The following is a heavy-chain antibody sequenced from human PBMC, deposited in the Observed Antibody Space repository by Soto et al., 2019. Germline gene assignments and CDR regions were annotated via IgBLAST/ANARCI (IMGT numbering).Heavy chain of an antibody. CDR3: ARGDSSGSYYFDY. D-gene: IGHD3-22*01. Sequence: ASVKVSCKASGYTFTSYGISWVRQAPGQGLEWMGWISAYNGNTNYAQKYRGRVTMTRDTPTSTVYMELSSLRSEDTAVYYCARGDSSGSYYFDYWGQGTLVTVSS. V-gene: IGHV1-18*01. CDR1: GYTFTSYG. CDR2: ISAYNGNT. J-gene: IGHJ4*02.